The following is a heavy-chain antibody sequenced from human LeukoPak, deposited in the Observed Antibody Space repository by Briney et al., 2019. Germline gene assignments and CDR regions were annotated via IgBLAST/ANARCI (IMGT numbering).Heavy chain of an antibody. D-gene: IGHD1-26*01. Sequence: GGSLRLSCAASGFSFSSYAMSWVRQAPGKGLEWVSASTGGSTYYPDSVKGRFTVSSDNSKNTLYLQLNSLRAEDTAVYYCAKGALGAAYWYFDVWGRGTLVSVSS. V-gene: IGHV3-23*01. CDR2: STGGST. J-gene: IGHJ2*01. CDR3: AKGALGAAYWYFDV. CDR1: GFSFSSYA.